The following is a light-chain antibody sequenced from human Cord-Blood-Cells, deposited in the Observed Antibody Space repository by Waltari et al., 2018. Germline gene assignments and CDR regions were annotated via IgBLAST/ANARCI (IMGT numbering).Light chain of an antibody. Sequence: ELVLTQSPGTLSLSPGERATLSCRASQSVSSSYLAWYQQKPGQARRLLIYGASRRATGIPDRFSGSGSGTDFTLTISRLEPEDFAVYYCQQYGSSPLTFGGGTKVEIK. J-gene: IGKJ4*01. CDR1: QSVSSSY. V-gene: IGKV3-20*01. CDR2: GAS. CDR3: QQYGSSPLT.